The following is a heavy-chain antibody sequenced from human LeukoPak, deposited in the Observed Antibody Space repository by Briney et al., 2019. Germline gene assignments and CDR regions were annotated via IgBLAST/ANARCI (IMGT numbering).Heavy chain of an antibody. D-gene: IGHD3-22*01. Sequence: CIGLSGSPLDYADSVRGRFTISRDNAKNSLYLDMNSLRAEDTAVYYCARKDFSSGSLSYWGQATLVTVSS. V-gene: IGHV3-11*04. J-gene: IGHJ4*02. CDR2: IGLSGSPL. CDR3: ARKDFSSGSLSY.